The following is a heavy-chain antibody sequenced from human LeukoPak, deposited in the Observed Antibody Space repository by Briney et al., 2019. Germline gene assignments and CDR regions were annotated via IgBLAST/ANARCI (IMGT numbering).Heavy chain of an antibody. CDR1: GGSISSYY. CDR3: ASGTVVTPFDY. CDR2: IYTSGST. Sequence: TSQTLSLTCTVSGGSISSYYWSWIRQPAGKGLEWIGRIYTSGSTNYNPSLKSRVTMSVDTSKNQFSLKLSSVTAADTAVYYCASGTVVTPFDYWGQGTLVTVSS. V-gene: IGHV4-4*07. D-gene: IGHD4-23*01. J-gene: IGHJ4*02.